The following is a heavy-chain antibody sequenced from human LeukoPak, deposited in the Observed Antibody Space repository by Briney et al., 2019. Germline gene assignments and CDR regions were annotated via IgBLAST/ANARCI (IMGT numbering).Heavy chain of an antibody. CDR2: KNPNSGNT. D-gene: IGHD3-3*01. J-gene: IGHJ4*02. Sequence: ASVKVSCKASGYTFTSYDINWVRQATGQGLEWMGWKNPNSGNTGYAQKFRGRVTITRNTSISTAYMELSSLRSEDTAVYYCARVISYYDFWSGYYTPYYFDYWGQGTLVTVSS. V-gene: IGHV1-8*03. CDR3: ARVISYYDFWSGYYTPYYFDY. CDR1: GYTFTSYD.